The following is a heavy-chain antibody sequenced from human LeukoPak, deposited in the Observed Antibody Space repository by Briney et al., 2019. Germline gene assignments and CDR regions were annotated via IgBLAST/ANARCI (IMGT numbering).Heavy chain of an antibody. V-gene: IGHV3-20*04. D-gene: IGHD2/OR15-2a*01. Sequence: GGSLRLSCAASGFTFDDYGMSWVRXAPGKXXEWVSGINWNGGSTGYADSVKGRFTISRDNAKNSLYLQMNSLRAEDTALYYCARGRIIRGYFDYWGQGTLVTVSS. CDR1: GFTFDDYG. CDR3: ARGRIIRGYFDY. CDR2: INWNGGST. J-gene: IGHJ4*02.